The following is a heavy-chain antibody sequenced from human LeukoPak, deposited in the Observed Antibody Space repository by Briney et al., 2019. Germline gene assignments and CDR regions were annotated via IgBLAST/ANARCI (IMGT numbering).Heavy chain of an antibody. J-gene: IGHJ4*02. CDR3: VRDRGSSLYRALFDY. D-gene: IGHD3-16*01. V-gene: IGHV3-48*03. CDR2: ISSSGFTT. Sequence: GGSLRLSCAASGFTFSSYEMNWVRQAPGKGLEWVSYISSSGFTTYYADSVKGRFTISRDNAKNSLYLQMNSLRAEDTAVYYCVRDRGSSLYRALFDYWGQGTLVTVSS. CDR1: GFTFSSYE.